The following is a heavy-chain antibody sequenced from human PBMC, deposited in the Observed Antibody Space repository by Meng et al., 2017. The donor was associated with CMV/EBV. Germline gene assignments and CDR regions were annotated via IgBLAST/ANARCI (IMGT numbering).Heavy chain of an antibody. CDR2: INPSGGST. CDR3: ARDPTRNSSSWYGLNY. D-gene: IGHD6-13*01. J-gene: IGHJ4*02. Sequence: GESLKISCKASGYTFTSYYMHWVRQAPGQGLEWMGIINPSGGSTSYAQKFQGRVTMTRDTSTSTVYMELSSLRSEDTAVYYCARDPTRNSSSWYGLNYWGQGTLVTVSS. V-gene: IGHV1-46*01. CDR1: GYTFTSYY.